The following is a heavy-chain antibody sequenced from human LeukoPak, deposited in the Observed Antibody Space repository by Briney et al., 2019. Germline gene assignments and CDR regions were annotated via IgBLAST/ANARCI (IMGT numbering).Heavy chain of an antibody. CDR2: ISSSSSYI. J-gene: IGHJ4*02. Sequence: GGSLRLSCAASGFTFSSYSMNWVRQAPGKGLEWVSSISSSSSYIYYADSVKGRFTISRDNAKNSLYLQMNSLRAEVTAVYYCARVIPYSSSSPVDYWGQGTLVTVSS. V-gene: IGHV3-21*01. D-gene: IGHD6-6*01. CDR3: ARVIPYSSSSPVDY. CDR1: GFTFSSYS.